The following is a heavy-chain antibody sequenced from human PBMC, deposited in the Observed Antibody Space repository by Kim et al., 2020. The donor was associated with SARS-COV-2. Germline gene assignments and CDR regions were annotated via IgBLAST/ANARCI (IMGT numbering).Heavy chain of an antibody. CDR3: ARHESSGYSEYYFDY. Sequence: PSLKRRVTISVDTSKNQFSLKLSSVTAADTAVYYCARHESSGYSEYYFDYWGQGTLVTVSS. V-gene: IGHV4-39*01. D-gene: IGHD3-22*01. J-gene: IGHJ4*02.